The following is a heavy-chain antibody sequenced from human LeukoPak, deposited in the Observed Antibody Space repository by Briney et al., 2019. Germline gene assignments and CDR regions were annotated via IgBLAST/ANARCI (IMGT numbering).Heavy chain of an antibody. J-gene: IGHJ4*02. Sequence: PGGSLRLSRAASGITFSTSHMHWVRQAPGKGLEYVSAITNNGDTTYYANSVKGRFTISRDNSKNTLYLQMGSLRVEDMAVYYCARAYSFGYDYWGQGTLVTVSS. CDR1: GITFSTSH. CDR3: ARAYSFGYDY. D-gene: IGHD5-18*01. V-gene: IGHV3-64*01. CDR2: ITNNGDTT.